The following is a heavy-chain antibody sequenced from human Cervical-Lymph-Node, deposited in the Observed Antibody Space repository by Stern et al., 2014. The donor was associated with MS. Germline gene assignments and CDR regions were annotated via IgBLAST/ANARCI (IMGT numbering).Heavy chain of an antibody. Sequence: EVQLEESGGGLVQPGRPLRLSCAASGFKFDDFAMHWVRQIPGKGLEWISSISWNSGTIVYADSVKGRFTTSRDNAKSSLYLHMSSLRVEDTAFYYCVKGSRISTPYYFEYCGQGTLVTVSS. CDR3: VKGSRISTPYYFEY. CDR2: ISWNSGTI. CDR1: GFKFDDFA. V-gene: IGHV3-9*01. J-gene: IGHJ4*02. D-gene: IGHD2-2*01.